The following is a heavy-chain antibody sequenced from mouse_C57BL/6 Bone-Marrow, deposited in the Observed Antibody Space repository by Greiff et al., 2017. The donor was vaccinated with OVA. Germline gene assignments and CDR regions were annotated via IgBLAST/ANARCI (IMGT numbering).Heavy chain of an antibody. V-gene: IGHV1-81*01. CDR1: GYTFTSYG. CDR2: IYPRSGNT. J-gene: IGHJ3*01. D-gene: IGHD2-1*01. Sequence: VQLQQSGAELARPGASVKLSCKASGYTFTSYGISWVKQRTGQGLEWIGEIYPRSGNTYYNEKFKGKATLTADKSSSTAYMELLSLTSEDSAVYFCARGYYGNPFAYWGQGTLVTVSA. CDR3: ARGYYGNPFAY.